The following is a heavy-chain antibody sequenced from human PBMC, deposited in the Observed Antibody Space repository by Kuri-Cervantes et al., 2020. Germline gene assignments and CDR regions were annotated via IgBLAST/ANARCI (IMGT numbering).Heavy chain of an antibody. V-gene: IGHV3-30*03. CDR2: ISYDGSNT. Sequence: GGSLRLSCAASGFTFNSCGMHWVRQAPGKGLEWVTVISYDGSNTYYADSVKGRFTISRDNSKDTLYLQMNSLSPEDTAFYYYARGQNRAVAGAARQDEFTLWGQGTMVTVSS. CDR1: GFTFNSCG. D-gene: IGHD6-19*01. J-gene: IGHJ3*01. CDR3: ARGQNRAVAGAARQDEFTL.